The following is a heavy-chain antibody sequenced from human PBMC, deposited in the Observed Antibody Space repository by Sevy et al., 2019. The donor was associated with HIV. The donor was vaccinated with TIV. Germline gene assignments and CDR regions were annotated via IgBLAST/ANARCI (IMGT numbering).Heavy chain of an antibody. Sequence: GGSLRLSCAASGFTFSSYGMHWVRQAPGKGLEWVAVIWYDGSNKYYADSVKGRFTISRDNSKSRLYLQMNSLRAEDTVVYYCARDSCCSSTSWNRGYYGMDVWGQGTTVTVSS. D-gene: IGHD2-2*01. CDR1: GFTFSSYG. V-gene: IGHV3-33*01. CDR3: ARDSCCSSTSWNRGYYGMDV. CDR2: IWYDGSNK. J-gene: IGHJ6*02.